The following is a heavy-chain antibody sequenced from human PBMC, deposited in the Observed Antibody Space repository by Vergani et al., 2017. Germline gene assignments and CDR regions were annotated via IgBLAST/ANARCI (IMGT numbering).Heavy chain of an antibody. CDR2: ISYDGSNQ. CDR3: AKVPGTTLYYYYYMDV. CDR1: GFTFSSYG. Sequence: QVQLVESGGGVVQPGRSLRLSCAASGFTFSSYGMHWVRQAPGKGLEWVAIISYDGSNQYYADSVKGRFTISRDNSKNTVYLQMNSLRAEDTAVYYCAKVPGTTLYYYYYMDVWGXGP. D-gene: IGHD1-7*01. V-gene: IGHV3-30*18. J-gene: IGHJ6*03.